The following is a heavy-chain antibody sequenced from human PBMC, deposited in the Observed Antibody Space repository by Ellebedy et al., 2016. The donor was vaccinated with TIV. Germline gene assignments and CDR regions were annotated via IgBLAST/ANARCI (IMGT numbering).Heavy chain of an antibody. CDR1: GDSISSYY. D-gene: IGHD6-13*01. CDR3: ARGDIAAANAPLDF. Sequence: SETLSLTXIVSGDSISSYYWSWIRQPAGKGLEWIGRLYPSGSTNYNPSLKSRVTISIDTSKNQFSLKLTSLTAADTAVYYCARGDIAAANAPLDFWGQGSLVTVSS. CDR2: LYPSGST. V-gene: IGHV4-4*07. J-gene: IGHJ4*02.